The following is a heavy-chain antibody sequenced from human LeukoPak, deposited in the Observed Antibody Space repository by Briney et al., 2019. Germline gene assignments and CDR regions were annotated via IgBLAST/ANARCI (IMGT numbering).Heavy chain of an antibody. J-gene: IGHJ4*02. D-gene: IGHD3-22*01. Sequence: ASVKVSCKASGYTFTGYYMHWVRQAPGQGLEWMGWINPNSGGTNYAQKFQGRVTMTRDTSISTAYMDLSRLRSDDTAVYYCARDLFHYYDSSGYPHHPIDYWGQGTLVTVSS. CDR1: GYTFTGYY. CDR2: INPNSGGT. CDR3: ARDLFHYYDSSGYPHHPIDY. V-gene: IGHV1-2*02.